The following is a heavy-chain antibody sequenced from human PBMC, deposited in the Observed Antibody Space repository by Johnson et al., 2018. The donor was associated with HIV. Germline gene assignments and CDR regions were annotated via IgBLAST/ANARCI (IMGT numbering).Heavy chain of an antibody. V-gene: IGHV3-53*01. CDR2: LYSSGKT. D-gene: IGHD2-15*01. CDR3: AKDGGRHRTDAFDI. J-gene: IGHJ3*02. CDR1: GFTVSTYY. Sequence: VQLVESGGGLIQPGGSLRLSCAASGFTVSTYYMTWVRQASGKGLELVSLLYSSGKTYYADSVKGRFTISRDNSKNTLYLQMNSLRAEDTAVYYCAKDGGRHRTDAFDIWGQGTMVTVSS.